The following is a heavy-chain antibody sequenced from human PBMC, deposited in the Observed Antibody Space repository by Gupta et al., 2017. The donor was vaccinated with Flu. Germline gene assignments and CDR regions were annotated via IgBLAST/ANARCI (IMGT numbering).Heavy chain of an antibody. CDR2: ISWNSVTI. D-gene: IGHD6-13*01. Sequence: DDYAMPWVRQVPGKGLELVSSISWNSVTIAYADSVKGRFTTSRDNAKNSLYLQMNSLRAEDTALYFCTKDSLSSSWALFDYWGQGTLVNVSS. J-gene: IGHJ4*02. V-gene: IGHV3-9*01. CDR3: TKDSLSSSWALFDY. CDR1: DDYA.